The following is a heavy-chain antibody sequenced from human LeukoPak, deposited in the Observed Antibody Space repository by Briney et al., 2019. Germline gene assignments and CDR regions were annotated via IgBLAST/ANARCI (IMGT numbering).Heavy chain of an antibody. V-gene: IGHV1-2*02. CDR2: INPNSGGT. D-gene: IGHD2-15*01. CDR3: ARAYCSAGDCYEFDY. Sequence: GASVKVSRKTSGYTFTGYYIHWVRQAPGQGLEWMGWINPNSGGTNYAQKFHGRVTMTRDTSISTAYMELSRLTSDDTAMYYCARAYCSAGDCYEFDYWGQVTLVTVSS. J-gene: IGHJ4*02. CDR1: GYTFTGYY.